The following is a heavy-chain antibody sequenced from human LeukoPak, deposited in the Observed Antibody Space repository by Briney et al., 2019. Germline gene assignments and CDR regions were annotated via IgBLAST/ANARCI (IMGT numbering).Heavy chain of an antibody. J-gene: IGHJ6*02. D-gene: IGHD3-16*01. CDR3: ARDLAGGSNYYYYGMDV. CDR1: GGSISSYY. CDR2: IYYSGST. V-gene: IGHV4-59*01. Sequence: PSGTLSLTCTVSGGSISSYYWSWIRQPPGKGLEWIGYIYYSGSTNYNPSLKSRVTISVDTSKNQFSLKLSSVTAADTAVYYCARDLAGGSNYYYYGMDVWGQGTTVTVSS.